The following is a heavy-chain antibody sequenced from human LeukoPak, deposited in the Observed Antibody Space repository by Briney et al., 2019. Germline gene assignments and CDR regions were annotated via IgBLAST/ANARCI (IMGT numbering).Heavy chain of an antibody. CDR1: GGTFSSYA. CDR2: IIPIFGTV. J-gene: IGHJ4*02. V-gene: IGHV1-69*13. Sequence: SVKVSCKASGGTFSSYAISWVRQAPGQGLEWMGGIIPIFGTVNYAQKFQGRVTITADESTSTAYMELSSLRSEDTAVYYCERERRGPYSGYEYAVFDYWGQGTLVTVSS. CDR3: ERERRGPYSGYEYAVFDY. D-gene: IGHD5-12*01.